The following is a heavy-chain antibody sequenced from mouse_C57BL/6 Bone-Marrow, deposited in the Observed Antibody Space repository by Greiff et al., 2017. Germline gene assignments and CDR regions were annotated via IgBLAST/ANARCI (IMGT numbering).Heavy chain of an antibody. Sequence: QVQLQQPGAELVMPGASVKLSCKASGYTFTSYWMHWVKQRPGQGLEWIGEIDPSDSYTNYNQKFKGKSTLTVDKSSSTAYMQLSSLTSEDSAVYYGARAGAMDYWGQGTSVTVAS. CDR2: IDPSDSYT. CDR1: GYTFTSYW. J-gene: IGHJ4*01. V-gene: IGHV1-69*01. CDR3: ARAGAMDY.